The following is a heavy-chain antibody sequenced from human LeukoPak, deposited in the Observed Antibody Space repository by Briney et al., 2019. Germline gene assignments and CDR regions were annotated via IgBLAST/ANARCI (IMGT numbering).Heavy chain of an antibody. CDR2: IYYSGSA. Sequence: PSETLSLTCTVSGGSISSSGYYWSWIRQHPGKGLEWIGYIYYSGSAYYNPSLKSRVTISVDTSENQFSLKLSSVTAADTAVYYCARVNYGSATKEDYWGQGTLVTVSS. J-gene: IGHJ4*02. CDR1: GGSISSSGYY. V-gene: IGHV4-31*03. CDR3: ARVNYGSATKEDY. D-gene: IGHD3-10*01.